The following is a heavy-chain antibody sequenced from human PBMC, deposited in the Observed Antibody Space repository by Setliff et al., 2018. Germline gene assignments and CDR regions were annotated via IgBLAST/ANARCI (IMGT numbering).Heavy chain of an antibody. J-gene: IGHJ4*02. CDR3: ARDLRVAVAGFDL. CDR1: GFTFSDSY. CDR2: ISPSSDRV. Sequence: PGGSLRLSCAASGFTFSDSYMSWIRQAPGKGLEWISYISPSSDRVYYSKSVEGRFSVSRDNAKKSLYLQMNSLRVDDTAVYYCARDLRVAVAGFDLWGQGSLVTLSS. D-gene: IGHD6-19*01. V-gene: IGHV3-11*01.